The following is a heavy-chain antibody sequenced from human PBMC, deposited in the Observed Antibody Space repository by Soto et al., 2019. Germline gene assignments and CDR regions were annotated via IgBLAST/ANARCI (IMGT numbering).Heavy chain of an antibody. V-gene: IGHV4-59*01. CDR1: GGPMNGYY. Sequence: SETLSLTGSVSGGPMNGYYWSWIRQSPGKGLEWIGYIYDGDSANYNPSLISRLIISVDMSRNQFSLKLSSVTAADTAVYYCARGYYDTTAYSVDTWGQANLLTISS. CDR2: IYDGDSA. J-gene: IGHJ5*02. D-gene: IGHD3-22*01. CDR3: ARGYYDTTAYSVDT.